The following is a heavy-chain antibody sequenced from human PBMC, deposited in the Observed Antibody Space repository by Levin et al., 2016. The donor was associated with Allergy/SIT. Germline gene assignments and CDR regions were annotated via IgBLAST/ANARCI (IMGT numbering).Heavy chain of an antibody. J-gene: IGHJ4*02. CDR3: ARHQGGGFGGYYIH. Sequence: VRQMPGKGLQWMGRIDPSDDSNTKYSPSFQGHVTVSVDKSVTSVYLQWNSLEAADSGIYYCARHQGGGFGGYYIHWGQGTVVTVSS. D-gene: IGHD1-26*01. V-gene: IGHV5-10-1*01. CDR2: IDPSDDSNT.